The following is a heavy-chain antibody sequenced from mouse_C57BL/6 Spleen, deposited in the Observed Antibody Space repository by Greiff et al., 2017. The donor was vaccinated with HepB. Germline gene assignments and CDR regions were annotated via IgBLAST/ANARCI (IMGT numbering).Heavy chain of an antibody. CDR2: IRSKSNNYAT. J-gene: IGHJ4*01. CDR1: GFSFNTYA. D-gene: IGHD1-1*01. CDR3: VRGFTTVVANYAMDY. Sequence: EVQLVESGGGLVQPKGSLKLSCAASGFSFNTYAMNWVRQAPGKGLEWVARIRSKSNNYATYYADSVKDRFTISRDDSESMLYLQMNNLKTEDTAMYYCVRGFTTVVANYAMDYWGQGTSVTVSS. V-gene: IGHV10-1*01.